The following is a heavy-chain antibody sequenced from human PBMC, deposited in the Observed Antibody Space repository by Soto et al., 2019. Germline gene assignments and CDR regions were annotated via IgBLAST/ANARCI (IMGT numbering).Heavy chain of an antibody. CDR3: ASRPEQQRGD. Sequence: EVQLLESGGGLVQPGGSLRLSCAASGYTFSSYVMSWVRQAPGKGLEWVAAISGSGGSTYYADSVKGRFTISRDNSKNTLYLQMNSLRAEDTAVYYCASRPEQQRGDWGQGTLVTVSS. V-gene: IGHV3-23*01. CDR2: ISGSGGST. CDR1: GYTFSSYV. J-gene: IGHJ4*02. D-gene: IGHD6-13*01.